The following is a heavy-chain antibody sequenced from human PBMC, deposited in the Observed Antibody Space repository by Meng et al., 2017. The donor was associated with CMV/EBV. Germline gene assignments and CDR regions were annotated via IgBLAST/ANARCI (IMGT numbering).Heavy chain of an antibody. CDR2: IKQDGSEK. V-gene: IGHV3-7*01. J-gene: IGHJ6*02. Sequence: GESLKISCAASGFTFSSYWMSWVRQAPGKGLEWVANIKQDGSEKYYVDSVKGRFTISRDNAKNSLYLQMNSLRAEDTAVYYCARDQVLYDFWSVYYYYGMDVWGQGTTVTVSS. CDR3: ARDQVLYDFWSVYYYYGMDV. CDR1: GFTFSSYW. D-gene: IGHD3-3*01.